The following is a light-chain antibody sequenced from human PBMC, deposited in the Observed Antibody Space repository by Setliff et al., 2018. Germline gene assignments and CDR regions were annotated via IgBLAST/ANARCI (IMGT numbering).Light chain of an antibody. CDR1: SSDVGGYNH. CDR3: SSYTSSSTQV. CDR2: DVG. V-gene: IGLV2-14*01. J-gene: IGLJ1*01. Sequence: ALAQPASVSGSPGQSITISCTGSSSDVGGYNHVSWYQQHPGKAPKLMIYDVGNRPSGVSNRFSGSKSGNTASLTISGLQAEDEADYYCSSYTSSSTQVFGTGTKVTV.